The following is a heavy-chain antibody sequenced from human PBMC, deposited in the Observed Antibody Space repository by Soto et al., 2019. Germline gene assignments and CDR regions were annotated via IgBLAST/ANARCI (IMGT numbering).Heavy chain of an antibody. V-gene: IGHV3-66*01. CDR2: IYSGGST. CDR3: ARGGGLAARGEFDY. J-gene: IGHJ4*02. Sequence: GGSLRLSCAASGFTVSSNYMSWVRQAPGKGLEWVSVIYSGGSTYYADSVKGRFTISRDNSKNTLYLQMNSLRAEDTAVYYCARGGGLAARGEFDYWGQGTLVTVSS. CDR1: GFTVSSNY. D-gene: IGHD6-6*01.